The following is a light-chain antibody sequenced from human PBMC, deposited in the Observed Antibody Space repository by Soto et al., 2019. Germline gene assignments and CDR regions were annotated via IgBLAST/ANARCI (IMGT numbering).Light chain of an antibody. CDR3: QQYNKWPPFT. CDR2: DAS. Sequence: EIVMTQSPATLSVSPGERATLSCRASQSVSSNLAWYQQKPGQSPRLLIYDASTRATGIPARFSGSWSGTEFTLTISSLQSEDFAVYYCQQYNKWPPFTFGQGTKLEIK. CDR1: QSVSSN. J-gene: IGKJ2*01. V-gene: IGKV3-15*01.